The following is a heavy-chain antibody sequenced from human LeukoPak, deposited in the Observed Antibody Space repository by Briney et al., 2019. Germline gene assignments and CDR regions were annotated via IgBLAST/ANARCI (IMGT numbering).Heavy chain of an antibody. V-gene: IGHV3-30*02. D-gene: IGHD3-22*01. CDR3: AKDDYYDTSGYRD. J-gene: IGHJ4*02. CDR1: GFTFSSYG. Sequence: GGSLRLSCGASGFTFSSYGMLWVRQSPGKGLEWVAFIRYDGNIKFYADSMKGRFTISRDNSKNTLYLQMNSLRAEDTAVYYCAKDDYYDTSGYRDWGQGTLVTVSS. CDR2: IRYDGNIK.